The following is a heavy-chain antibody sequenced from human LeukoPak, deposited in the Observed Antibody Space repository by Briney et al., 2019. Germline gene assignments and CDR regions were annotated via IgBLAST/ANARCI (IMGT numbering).Heavy chain of an antibody. CDR3: ARQDGGATD. V-gene: IGHV4-38-2*01. J-gene: IGHJ4*02. D-gene: IGHD1-26*01. Sequence: RPSETLSLTCAVSGYSISSGYYWGWIRQPPGKGLEGIGSIYHSGSTYYNPSLKSRVTISVDTSKNQFSLKLSSVTAADTAVYYCARQDGGATDWGQGTLVTVSS. CDR1: GYSISSGYY. CDR2: IYHSGST.